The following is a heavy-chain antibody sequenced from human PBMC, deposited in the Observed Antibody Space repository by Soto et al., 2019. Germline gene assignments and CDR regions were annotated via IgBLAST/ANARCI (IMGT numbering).Heavy chain of an antibody. CDR3: ARGDWSTRFQN. CDR2: INHNGGT. V-gene: IGHV4-34*01. CDR1: GWTFSGYY. J-gene: IGHJ1*01. Sequence: QVQLQQWGAGLLKPSETLSLTCAVPGWTFSGYYWSWVRQPPGKGLEWIGEINHNGGTNYNPSLEIRITISVDTSWNQFSLRLNSVTAAYTAVYYCARGDWSTRFQNWGRGTLVTVSS. D-gene: IGHD3-3*01.